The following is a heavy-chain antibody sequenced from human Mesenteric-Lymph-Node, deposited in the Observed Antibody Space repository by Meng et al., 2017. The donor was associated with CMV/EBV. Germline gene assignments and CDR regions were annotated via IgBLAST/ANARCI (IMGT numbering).Heavy chain of an antibody. D-gene: IGHD2-15*01. Sequence: GITFSTYAMHWVRQAPGKGLEWVAVISYDGNNKYYADSVKGRFTISRDNSKNTLYLQMNSLRAEDTAVYHCARDFRGSGPASYAFDIWGQGTMVTVSS. V-gene: IGHV3-30*04. CDR1: GITFSTYA. CDR3: ARDFRGSGPASYAFDI. J-gene: IGHJ3*02. CDR2: ISYDGNNK.